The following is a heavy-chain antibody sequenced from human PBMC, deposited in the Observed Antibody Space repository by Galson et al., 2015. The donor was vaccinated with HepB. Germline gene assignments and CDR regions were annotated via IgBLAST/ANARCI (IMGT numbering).Heavy chain of an antibody. D-gene: IGHD6-13*01. CDR3: ARDFGAAAGTGYYYYGMDV. V-gene: IGHV3-21*01. J-gene: IGHJ6*02. CDR2: ISSSSSYI. CDR1: GFTFSSYS. Sequence: SLRLSCAASGFTFSSYSMNWVRQAPGKGLEWVSSISSSSSYIYYADSVKGRFTISRDNAKNSLYLQMNSLRAEDTAVYYCARDFGAAAGTGYYYYGMDVWGQGTTVTVSS.